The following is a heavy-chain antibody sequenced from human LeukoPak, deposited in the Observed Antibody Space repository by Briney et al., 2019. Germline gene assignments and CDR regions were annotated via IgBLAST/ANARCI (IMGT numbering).Heavy chain of an antibody. J-gene: IGHJ4*02. CDR1: GVSVRGNY. Sequence: GGSLRLSCAASGVSVRGNYMSWVRQAPGKGLEWVSVLYRDGSAFCADSVKGRFSISRDNSKNTVYLQMNSLRAEHTAVYYCARLGGHRDCTNGVCYFCDNWGQGIPVTVSS. CDR2: LYRDGSA. V-gene: IGHV3-66*01. CDR3: ARLGGHRDCTNGVCYFCDN. D-gene: IGHD2-8*01.